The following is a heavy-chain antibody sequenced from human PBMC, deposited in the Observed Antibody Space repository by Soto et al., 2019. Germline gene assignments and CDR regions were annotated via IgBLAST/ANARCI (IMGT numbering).Heavy chain of an antibody. CDR1: GFTFSSYA. D-gene: IGHD5-18*01. CDR3: AKGFEGSWIQLWLPGAFDI. Sequence: EVQLLESGGGLVQPGGSLRLSCAASGFTFSSYAMSWVRRAPGRGLGWVSGISGSGGSTYYADSVKGRFTISRDNSKNTLYLQMNSLRAEDTAVYYCAKGFEGSWIQLWLPGAFDIWGQGTKVTVSS. V-gene: IGHV3-23*01. J-gene: IGHJ3*02. CDR2: ISGSGGST.